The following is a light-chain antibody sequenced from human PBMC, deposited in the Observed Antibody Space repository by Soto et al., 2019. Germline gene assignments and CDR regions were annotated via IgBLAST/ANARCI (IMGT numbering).Light chain of an antibody. CDR3: SSYAGSSNWV. J-gene: IGLJ3*02. CDR2: EVS. CDR1: SSDVGTYKY. V-gene: IGLV2-8*01. Sequence: QSVLTQPPSASGSPGQSVTISCTGTSSDVGTYKYVSWYQQHPGRAPKLIIYEVSKRPSGVPDRFSVSKSGNTASLTVSGLQAEDEADYYCSSYAGSSNWVFGGGTKLTVL.